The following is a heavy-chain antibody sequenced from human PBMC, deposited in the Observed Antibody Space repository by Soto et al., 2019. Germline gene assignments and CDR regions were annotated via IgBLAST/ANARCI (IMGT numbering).Heavy chain of an antibody. CDR1: GYTFTSYG. V-gene: IGHV1-18*01. J-gene: IGHJ4*02. CDR2: ISGYNGNT. Sequence: QVQLVQSGAEVKKPGASVKVSCKASGYTFTSYGISSPPKENGKGFEWMGWISGYNGNTKYAQKLQGRVTMTTDTSTSTAYMELRSLRSDDTAVYYCARETSIAAADYWGQGTLVTVSS. D-gene: IGHD6-13*01. CDR3: ARETSIAAADY.